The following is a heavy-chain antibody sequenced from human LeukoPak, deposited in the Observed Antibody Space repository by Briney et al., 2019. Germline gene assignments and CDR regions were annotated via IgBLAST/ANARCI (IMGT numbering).Heavy chain of an antibody. D-gene: IGHD6-19*01. V-gene: IGHV4-59*08. CDR3: ARSSIASGWYLDY. CDR2: IYNSGSA. Sequence: SETLSLTCTVSGGSISSSYWSWIRQPPGKGLEWIGYIYNSGSANYNPSLKSRVTISVDTSKNQFSLKLSSVTAADTAVYYCARSSIASGWYLDYWGQGTLVTVSS. CDR1: GGSISSSY. J-gene: IGHJ4*02.